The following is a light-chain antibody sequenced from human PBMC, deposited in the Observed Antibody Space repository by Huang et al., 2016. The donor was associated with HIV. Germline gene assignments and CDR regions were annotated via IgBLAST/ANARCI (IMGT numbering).Light chain of an antibody. CDR1: KSISTY. CDR3: QQSYSALSS. Sequence: IQMTQSPTSLSASVGDRVSITCRASKSISTYLNWYQQKPGKAPKLLISSASSLHIGVPSRFSGSGSGTDFTLTIKGLQLDDFATYYCQQSYSALSSFGPGTRL. V-gene: IGKV1-39*01. CDR2: SAS. J-gene: IGKJ5*01.